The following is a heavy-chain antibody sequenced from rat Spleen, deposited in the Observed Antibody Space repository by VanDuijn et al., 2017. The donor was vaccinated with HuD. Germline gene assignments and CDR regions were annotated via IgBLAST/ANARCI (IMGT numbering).Heavy chain of an antibody. Sequence: EVQLVESGGGLVQPGRSMNFSCAASGFTFSDYYMAWVRQTPKKGLEWVASITNASGGTHYPDSVKGRFTISRDIAKSTLYLQMNNLRSEDTATYYCTTGVYWGQGVMVTVSS. J-gene: IGHJ2*01. V-gene: IGHV5-20*01. CDR2: ITNASGGT. CDR1: GFTFSDYY. CDR3: TTGVY.